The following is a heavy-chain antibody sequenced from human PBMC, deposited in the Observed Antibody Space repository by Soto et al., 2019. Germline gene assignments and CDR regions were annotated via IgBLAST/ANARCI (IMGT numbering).Heavy chain of an antibody. V-gene: IGHV1-69*13. Sequence: AAVKGSCKASGGTFSSYAISWVRQAPGQGREWMGGIIPIFSKVNFAQKFQGRVTITADESTSTAYMELSSLRSEDTAVYYCFAYYYGTIGYYYDYWGQGTLVTVSS. CDR3: FAYYYGTIGYYYDY. D-gene: IGHD3-22*01. CDR2: IIPIFSKV. J-gene: IGHJ4*02. CDR1: GGTFSSYA.